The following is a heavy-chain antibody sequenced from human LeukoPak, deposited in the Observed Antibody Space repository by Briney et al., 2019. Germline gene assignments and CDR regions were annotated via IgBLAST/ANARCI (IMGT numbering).Heavy chain of an antibody. Sequence: GGSLRLSCAASGFTFSGYSMNWVRQAPGKGLEWVSYVGAIGSSTISYADSVMGRFTISRDNAKNSVFLQMNSLRAEDTAVYYCARDLHYAFDIWGQGTMVTVSS. J-gene: IGHJ3*02. CDR3: ARDLHYAFDI. CDR2: VGAIGSSTI. V-gene: IGHV3-48*01. CDR1: GFTFSGYS.